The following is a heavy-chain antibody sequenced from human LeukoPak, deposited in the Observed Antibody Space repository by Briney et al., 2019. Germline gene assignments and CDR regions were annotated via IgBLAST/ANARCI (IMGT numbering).Heavy chain of an antibody. CDR2: IYYSGST. CDR3: ARHGGYSSSSDY. D-gene: IGHD6-13*01. J-gene: IGHJ4*02. CDR1: GGSISNYY. Sequence: SETLSLTCTVSGGSISNYYWSWIRQPPGKGLEWIVYIYYSGSTNYNPSLKGRVTISVDTSKNQFSLRLNSVTAADTAVYYCARHGGYSSSSDYWGQGTLVTVSS. V-gene: IGHV4-59*08.